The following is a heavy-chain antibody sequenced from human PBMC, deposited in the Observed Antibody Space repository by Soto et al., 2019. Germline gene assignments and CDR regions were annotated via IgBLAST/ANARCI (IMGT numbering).Heavy chain of an antibody. Sequence: QITLKESGPTLVKPTQTLTLTCTFSGLSLSTTGVGVGWIRQPPGKALEWLALIYWDDDKRYSPSLKSRLTITPETSKNQVVLTITPMGPVQTAPYFCVQRRCGGGCLQSYSSNSYSGLEVWSQGTTVTVSS. CDR1: GLSLSTTGVG. V-gene: IGHV2-5*02. CDR2: IYWDDDK. J-gene: IGHJ6*02. CDR3: VQRRCGGGCLQSYSSNSYSGLEV. D-gene: IGHD2-21*02.